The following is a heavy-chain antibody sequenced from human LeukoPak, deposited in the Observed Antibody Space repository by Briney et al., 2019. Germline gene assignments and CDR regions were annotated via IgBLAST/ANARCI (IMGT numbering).Heavy chain of an antibody. CDR1: GYTFTSYG. V-gene: IGHV1-2*02. Sequence: GASVKVSCKASGYTFTSYGISWVRQAPGQGLEWMGWINPNSGGTNYAQKFQGRVTMTRDTSISTAYMELSRLRSDDTAVYYCAREGGDFWSGAEVAGWFDPWGQGTLVTVSS. CDR2: INPNSGGT. D-gene: IGHD3-3*01. J-gene: IGHJ5*02. CDR3: AREGGDFWSGAEVAGWFDP.